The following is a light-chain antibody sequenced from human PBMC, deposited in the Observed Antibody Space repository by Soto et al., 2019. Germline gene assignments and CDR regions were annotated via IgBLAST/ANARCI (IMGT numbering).Light chain of an antibody. V-gene: IGLV1-47*01. CDR2: RNN. CDR3: AAWDDSLSGPV. CDR1: SSNIGSNY. J-gene: IGLJ2*01. Sequence: VLTQPPSASGTPGQRVTISCSGSSSNIGSNYVYWYQQLPGTAPKLLIYRNNQRPSGVPDRFSGSKSGTSASLAISGLRSEDEADYYCAAWDDSLSGPVFGGGTQLTVL.